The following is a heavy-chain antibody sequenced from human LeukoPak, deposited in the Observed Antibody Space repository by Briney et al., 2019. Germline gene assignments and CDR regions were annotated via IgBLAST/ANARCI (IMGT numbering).Heavy chain of an antibody. Sequence: PGGSLRLSCAASGFTFSSYAMSWVRQAPGKGLEWVSAISGSGDSTYYADSVKGRFTISRDNSNNTLYLQMNSLRAEDTAVYFCAKDLHHSGYSPFDYWGQGTLVTVSS. V-gene: IGHV3-23*01. J-gene: IGHJ4*02. CDR1: GFTFSSYA. CDR3: AKDLHHSGYSPFDY. CDR2: ISGSGDST. D-gene: IGHD3-22*01.